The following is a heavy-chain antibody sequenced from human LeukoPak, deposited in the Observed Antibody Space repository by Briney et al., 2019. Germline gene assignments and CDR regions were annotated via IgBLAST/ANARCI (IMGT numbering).Heavy chain of an antibody. J-gene: IGHJ4*02. CDR1: GGSFSGYY. CDR3: ARSPKVLRYFDWLLPFDY. V-gene: IGHV4-34*01. CDR2: INHSGST. Sequence: KTSETLSLTCAVYGGSFSGYYWSWIRQPPGKGLEWIGEINHSGSTNYNPSPKSRVTISVDTSKNQFSLKLSSVTAADTAVYYCARSPKVLRYFDWLLPFDYWGQGTLVTVSS. D-gene: IGHD3-9*01.